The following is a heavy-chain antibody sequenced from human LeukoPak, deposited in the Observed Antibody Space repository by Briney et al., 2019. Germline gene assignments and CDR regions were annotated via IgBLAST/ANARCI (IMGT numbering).Heavy chain of an antibody. CDR3: ARDLGYCSGGSCPLFDY. D-gene: IGHD2-15*01. Sequence: ALVKVSCKASGYTFTSYYMHWVRQAPGQGLEWMGIIDPSGGSTSYAQKFQGRVTMTRDTSTSTVYMELSSLRSEDTAVYYCARDLGYCSGGSCPLFDYWGQGTLVTVSS. CDR1: GYTFTSYY. J-gene: IGHJ4*02. V-gene: IGHV1-46*01. CDR2: IDPSGGST.